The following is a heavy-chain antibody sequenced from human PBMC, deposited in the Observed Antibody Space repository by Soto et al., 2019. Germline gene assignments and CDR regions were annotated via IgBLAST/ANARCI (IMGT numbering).Heavy chain of an antibody. CDR3: ARDYRIAVAGRGMDV. V-gene: IGHV3-33*01. CDR2: IWYDGSNK. Sequence: PGGSLRLSCAASGFTFSSYGMHWVRQAPGKGLEWVAVIWYDGSNKYYADSVKGRFTISRDNSKNTLYLQMNSLRAEDTAVYYCARDYRIAVAGRGMDVWGQGTTVTVSS. CDR1: GFTFSSYG. J-gene: IGHJ6*02. D-gene: IGHD6-19*01.